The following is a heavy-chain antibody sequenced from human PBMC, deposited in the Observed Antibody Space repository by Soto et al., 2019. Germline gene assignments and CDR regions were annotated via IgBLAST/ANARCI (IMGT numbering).Heavy chain of an antibody. Sequence: SVKVSCKASGGTFSSYAISWVRQAPGQGLEWMGGIIPIFGTANYAQKFQGRVTITADESTSTAYMELSSLRSEDTAVYYCATQGWGLNFDWSTNAFDIWGQGTMVTVSS. CDR1: GGTFSSYA. J-gene: IGHJ3*02. D-gene: IGHD3-9*01. CDR2: IIPIFGTA. V-gene: IGHV1-69*13. CDR3: ATQGWGLNFDWSTNAFDI.